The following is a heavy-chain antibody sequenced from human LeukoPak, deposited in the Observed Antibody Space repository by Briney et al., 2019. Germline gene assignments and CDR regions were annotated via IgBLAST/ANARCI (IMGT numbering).Heavy chain of an antibody. CDR2: IYSSGTT. J-gene: IGHJ4*02. CDR1: GGSISRYY. Sequence: KSSETLSLTCTVSGGSISRYYCSWMRQPAGRGLEGIGRIYSSGTTNYNPSLKSRVTMSVDTSKNQFSLKLSSVTAADTAVYYCARGWSSAAAVFDYWGQGTLVTVSS. CDR3: ARGWSSAAAVFDY. V-gene: IGHV4-4*07. D-gene: IGHD6-13*01.